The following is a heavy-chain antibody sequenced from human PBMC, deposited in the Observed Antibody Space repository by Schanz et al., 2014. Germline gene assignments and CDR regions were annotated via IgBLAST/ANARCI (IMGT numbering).Heavy chain of an antibody. D-gene: IGHD3-22*01. V-gene: IGHV3-7*01. Sequence: EVQLVESGGGLLQPGGSLRLFCAASGFTFGTFWMSWVRQAPGKGLEWVANINQDGSDKSYVDSVKGRFTISRDNAKNSLYLQMNSLRAEDTAVYYCARDKGGYYPFDYWGQGSLVTVSS. CDR3: ARDKGGYYPFDY. CDR1: GFTFGTFW. J-gene: IGHJ4*02. CDR2: INQDGSDK.